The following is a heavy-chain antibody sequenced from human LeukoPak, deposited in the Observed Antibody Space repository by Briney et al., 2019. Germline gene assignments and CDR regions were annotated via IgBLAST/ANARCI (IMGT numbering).Heavy chain of an antibody. Sequence: GGSLRLSCAASGFIFIKYGLIWVRQAPGKGLEWASAISNDGGGTNYADFVKGRFTISRDNSKNTLFLQMNSLRAEDTALYYCAKGSSGYFVDLWGQGTLVTVSS. D-gene: IGHD3-22*01. CDR2: ISNDGGGT. J-gene: IGHJ5*02. CDR3: AKGSSGYFVDL. CDR1: GFIFIKYG. V-gene: IGHV3-23*01.